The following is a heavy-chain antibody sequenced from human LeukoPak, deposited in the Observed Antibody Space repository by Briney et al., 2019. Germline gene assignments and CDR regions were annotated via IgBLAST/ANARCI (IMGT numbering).Heavy chain of an antibody. CDR3: ARVGYITIFGVVIPNWFDP. V-gene: IGHV4-39*07. J-gene: IGHJ5*02. CDR2: IYHSGST. Sequence: PSETLSLTCSVSGGSINNRDYYWGWIRQPPGKGLEWIGSIYHSGSTYYNPSLKSRVTISVDTSKNQFSLKLSSVTAADTAVYYCARVGYITIFGVVIPNWFDPWGQGTLVTVSS. CDR1: GGSINNRDYY. D-gene: IGHD3-3*01.